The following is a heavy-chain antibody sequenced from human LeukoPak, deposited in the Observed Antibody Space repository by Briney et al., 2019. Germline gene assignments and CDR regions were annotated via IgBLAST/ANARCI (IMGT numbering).Heavy chain of an antibody. CDR2: IKSKTDGGTI. CDR1: GFTFSSHW. D-gene: IGHD1-26*01. J-gene: IGHJ4*02. V-gene: IGHV3-15*01. Sequence: NSGGSLRLSCAASGFTFSSHWMTWVRQAPGKGLEWVGRIKSKTDGGTIDYAAPVKGRFTISRDDSKNTLYLQMNSLKTEDTAVYYCTTEAPYSGSYTLSPNFDYWGQGTLVTVSS. CDR3: TTEAPYSGSYTLSPNFDY.